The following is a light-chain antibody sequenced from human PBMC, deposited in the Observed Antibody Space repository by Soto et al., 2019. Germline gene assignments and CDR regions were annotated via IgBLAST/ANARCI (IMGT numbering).Light chain of an antibody. V-gene: IGKV1-39*01. J-gene: IGKJ5*01. Sequence: DIQITQSPSSLSASVGDRVTITCRASQSISFYLNWYQQKPGKAPKVLIYAATSMQSGVPSRFSGRGSGTDFTLTISSLQPEDFATYYCQQSFSTPTTFGQGTRLEIK. CDR1: QSISFY. CDR2: AAT. CDR3: QQSFSTPTT.